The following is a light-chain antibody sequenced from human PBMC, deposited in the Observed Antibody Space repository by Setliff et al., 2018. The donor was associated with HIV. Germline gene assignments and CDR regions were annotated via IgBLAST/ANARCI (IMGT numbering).Light chain of an antibody. Sequence: SALAQPASVSGSPGQSIAISCTGISSDIGSYKFVSWYQHHPDKGPKLIIYEGSKRPSGVSNRFSASKSGNTASLTISGLQAEDEADYYCSSYVGSSAYVFGPGTKVTVL. J-gene: IGLJ1*01. CDR3: SSYVGSSAYV. CDR1: SSDIGSYKF. V-gene: IGLV2-23*01. CDR2: EGS.